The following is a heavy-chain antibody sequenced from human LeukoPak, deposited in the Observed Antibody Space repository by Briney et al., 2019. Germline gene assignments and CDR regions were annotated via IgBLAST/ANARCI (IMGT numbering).Heavy chain of an antibody. D-gene: IGHD1-20*01. Sequence: SETLSLTCTVSGGSISSSSYYWGWIRQPPGKGLEWIGSIYYSGSTYYNPSLKSRVTISVDTSKNQFSLKLSSVTAADTAVYYCARCSYRYNWKLGGFDPWGQGTLVTVSS. CDR2: IYYSGST. CDR1: GGSISSSSYY. V-gene: IGHV4-39*01. CDR3: ARCSYRYNWKLGGFDP. J-gene: IGHJ5*02.